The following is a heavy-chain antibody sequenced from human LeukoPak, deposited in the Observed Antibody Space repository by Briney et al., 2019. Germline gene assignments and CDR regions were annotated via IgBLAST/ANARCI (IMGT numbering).Heavy chain of an antibody. Sequence: PSETLSLTCAVYGGSFRGYYWSWIRQPPGKGLEWIGEINHSGRTNYNPSLKSRVTISVDTSKNQFSLKLSSVTAADTAVYYCARARGGYYSNPYFDYWGQGTLVTVSS. D-gene: IGHD3-22*01. J-gene: IGHJ4*02. CDR2: INHSGRT. CDR1: GGSFRGYY. V-gene: IGHV4-34*01. CDR3: ARARGGYYSNPYFDY.